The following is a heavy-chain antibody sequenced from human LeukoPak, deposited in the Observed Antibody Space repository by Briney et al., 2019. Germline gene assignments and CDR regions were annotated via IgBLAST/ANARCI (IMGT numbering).Heavy chain of an antibody. V-gene: IGHV4-39*01. CDR1: GGSISSSSYS. CDR2: IYYSGST. J-gene: IGHJ4*02. D-gene: IGHD3-10*01. Sequence: SETLSLTCTVSGGSISSSSYSWGWLRQPPGKGLEWIGSIYYSGSTYYNPSLKSRVTISVDMSKNQFSLKLSSVTAADTAVYYCARGRVLLWFGETIPPDYWGQGTLVTVSS. CDR3: ARGRVLLWFGETIPPDY.